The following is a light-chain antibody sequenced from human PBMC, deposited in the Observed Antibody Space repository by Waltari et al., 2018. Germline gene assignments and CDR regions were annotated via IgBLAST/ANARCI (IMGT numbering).Light chain of an antibody. J-gene: IGLJ2*01. Sequence: SYELTQPHSVSVSPGQTASLTCSGDKLGDKYACWYQQKPGQSPVLVIYQDSKRPSGIPERFSGSNSGNTATLTISGTQAMDEADYYCQAWDSSYVVFGGGTKLTVL. CDR1: KLGDKY. V-gene: IGLV3-1*01. CDR2: QDS. CDR3: QAWDSSYVV.